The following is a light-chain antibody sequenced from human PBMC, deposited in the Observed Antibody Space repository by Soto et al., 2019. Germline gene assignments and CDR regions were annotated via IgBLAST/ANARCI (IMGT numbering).Light chain of an antibody. CDR1: SSDVGGYNY. CDR3: SSYTSSSTLVV. V-gene: IGLV2-14*01. CDR2: DVS. Sequence: QSVLTQPASVSGSPGQSITISCTGTSSDVGGYNYVSWYQQHPGKAPKLMIYDVSNRPSGVSNRFSGFKSGNTASLTISGLQAEDEADYYCSSYTSSSTLVVFGGGTQLTVL. J-gene: IGLJ2*01.